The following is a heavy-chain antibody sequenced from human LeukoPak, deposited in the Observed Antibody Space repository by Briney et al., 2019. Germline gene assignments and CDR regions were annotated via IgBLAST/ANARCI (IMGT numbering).Heavy chain of an antibody. V-gene: IGHV6-1*01. Sequence: SQTLSLTCAISGDSVSSSSVTWNWIRQSPSRGLEWLGRTYYRSTWYNDYAVSVRGRITVNPDTSKNQFSLHLNSVAPEDTAVYYCARRLTQYDCFDPWGQGILVTVSS. J-gene: IGHJ5*02. CDR3: ARRLTQYDCFDP. CDR2: TYYRSTWYN. D-gene: IGHD2-2*01. CDR1: GDSVSSSSVT.